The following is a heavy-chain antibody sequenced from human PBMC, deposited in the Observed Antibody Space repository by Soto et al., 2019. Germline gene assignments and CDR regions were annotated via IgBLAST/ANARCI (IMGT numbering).Heavy chain of an antibody. Sequence: QVQLVESGGGVVQPGRSLRLSCAASGFTFSSYGMHWVRQAPGKGLEWVAVIWYDGSNKYYADSVKGRFTISRDNSKNTLYLQMNSLRAEDTAVYYCARGSDFWSGGIDYWGQGTLVTVSS. CDR1: GFTFSSYG. CDR2: IWYDGSNK. J-gene: IGHJ4*02. D-gene: IGHD3-3*01. CDR3: ARGSDFWSGGIDY. V-gene: IGHV3-30*19.